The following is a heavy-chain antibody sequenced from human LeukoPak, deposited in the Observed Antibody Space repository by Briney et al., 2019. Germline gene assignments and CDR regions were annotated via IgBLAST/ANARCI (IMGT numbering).Heavy chain of an antibody. J-gene: IGHJ6*02. CDR1: GYTFTSYG. V-gene: IGHV1-18*01. D-gene: IGHD4-17*01. CDR2: ISAYNGNT. CDR3: ARELSDNKIPYGDYGYGMDV. Sequence: ASVKVSCKASGYTFTSYGISWVRQAPGQGLEWMGWISAYNGNTNYAQKLQGRVTMTTDTSTSTAYMELRSLRSDDTAVYYCARELSDNKIPYGDYGYGMDVWGQGTTVTVSS.